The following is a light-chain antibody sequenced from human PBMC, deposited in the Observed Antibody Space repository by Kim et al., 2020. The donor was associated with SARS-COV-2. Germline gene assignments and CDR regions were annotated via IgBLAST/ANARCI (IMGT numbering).Light chain of an antibody. CDR1: NIGDKH. J-gene: IGLJ2*01. V-gene: IGLV3-21*04. CDR2: YDS. CDR3: QVWDSTSDHVV. Sequence: APGKTARMTCGGNNIGDKHVHWYQQTPGQTPAVVIQYDSDRPSGIPERFSGSNSGNTATLTISRVEAGDEADYYCQVWDSTSDHVVFGGGTKLTVL.